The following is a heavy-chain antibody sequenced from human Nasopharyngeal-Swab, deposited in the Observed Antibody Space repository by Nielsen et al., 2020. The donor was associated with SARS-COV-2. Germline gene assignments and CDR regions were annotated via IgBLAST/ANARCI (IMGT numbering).Heavy chain of an antibody. V-gene: IGHV3-11*04. CDR1: GFTFSDHY. J-gene: IGHJ4*02. CDR3: ASPLPLDY. Sequence: GESLKISCAASGFTFSDHYMDWVRQAPGKGLEWISYISSSGSTIYYADSVKGRFTISRDDAKNSLFLQMNSLRAEDTAVYYCASPLPLDYWGQGTLVTVSS. CDR2: ISSSGSTI.